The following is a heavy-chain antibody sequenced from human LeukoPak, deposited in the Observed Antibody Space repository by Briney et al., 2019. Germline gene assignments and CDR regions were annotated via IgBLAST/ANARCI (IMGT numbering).Heavy chain of an antibody. CDR1: GFTFSSYA. J-gene: IGHJ4*02. Sequence: GGSLRLSCAASGFTFSSYAMSWVRQAPGKGLEWVSAISGSGGSTYYADSVKSRFTISRDNSKNTLYLQMNSLRAEDTAVYYCAKDGDSSGRLRKSFFDYWGQGTLVTVSS. V-gene: IGHV3-23*01. D-gene: IGHD6-19*01. CDR3: AKDGDSSGRLRKSFFDY. CDR2: ISGSGGST.